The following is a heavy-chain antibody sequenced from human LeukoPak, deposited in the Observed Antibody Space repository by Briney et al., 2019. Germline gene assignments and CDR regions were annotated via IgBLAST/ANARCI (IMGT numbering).Heavy chain of an antibody. CDR2: IYYSGST. V-gene: IGHV4-59*01. CDR1: GDSISSYS. J-gene: IGHJ4*02. CDR3: ARSPTVALIDY. D-gene: IGHD4-23*01. Sequence: SETLSLTCTVSGDSISSYSWSWMRQPPGKGLEWIGCIYYSGSTKYKPSLKSRVTISVDTSKNQFSLRLGSVTTADTAVYYCARSPTVALIDYWGQGTLVTVSS.